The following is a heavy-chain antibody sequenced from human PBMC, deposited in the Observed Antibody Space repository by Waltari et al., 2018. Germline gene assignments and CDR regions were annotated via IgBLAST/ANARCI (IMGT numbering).Heavy chain of an antibody. Sequence: QVQLQESGPGLVKPSETLSLTCTVSGGSVSSGSYYWSWIRQPPGKGLEWIGYIYYSGSTNNNPSLKSRVTISVDTSKNQFSLKLSSVTAADTAVYYCARAVGYCSSTSCYGSTDYYGMDVWGQGTTVTVSS. CDR3: ARAVGYCSSTSCYGSTDYYGMDV. CDR1: GGSVSSGSYY. J-gene: IGHJ6*02. V-gene: IGHV4-61*01. D-gene: IGHD2-2*01. CDR2: IYYSGST.